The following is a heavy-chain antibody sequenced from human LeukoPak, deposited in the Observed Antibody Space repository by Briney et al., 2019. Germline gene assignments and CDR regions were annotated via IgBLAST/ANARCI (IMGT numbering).Heavy chain of an antibody. CDR2: IIPIFGTA. CDR3: ASLGYCSSTSCYLFDY. Sequence: ASVKVSCKASGGTFSSYAIGWVRQAPGQGLEWMGRIIPIFGTANYAQKFQGRVTITADKSTSTAYMELSSLRSEDTAVYYCASLGYCSSTSCYLFDYWGQGTLVTVSS. V-gene: IGHV1-69*06. CDR1: GGTFSSYA. D-gene: IGHD2-2*01. J-gene: IGHJ4*02.